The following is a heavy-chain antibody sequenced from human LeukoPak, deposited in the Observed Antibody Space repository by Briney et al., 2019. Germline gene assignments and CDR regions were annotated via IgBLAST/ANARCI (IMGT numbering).Heavy chain of an antibody. CDR3: ARVTQRDSNLYGMDV. J-gene: IGHJ6*02. D-gene: IGHD4-11*01. CDR2: IIPMFGTT. V-gene: IGHV1-69*13. Sequence: SVRVSCKASGGTFSSYPISWVRQAPGQGPACVGGIIPMFGTTNYALKFQGRVTITADESTSTTYMELSSLDSEDTAVYYCARVTQRDSNLYGMDVWGQGTTVTVSS. CDR1: GGTFSSYP.